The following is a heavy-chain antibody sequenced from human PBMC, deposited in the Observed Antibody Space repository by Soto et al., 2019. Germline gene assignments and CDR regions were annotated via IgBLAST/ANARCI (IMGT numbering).Heavy chain of an antibody. CDR2: ISAYNGNT. V-gene: IGHV1-18*01. D-gene: IGHD2-2*01. Sequence: EASVKVSCKASGYTFTTYGISWVRPAPGQGLEWMGWISAYNGNTNYAQKLQGRVTMTTDTSTSTAYMELRSLRSDDTAVYYCARVPDCISTSCYHWFDPWGQGTLVTVSS. CDR3: ARVPDCISTSCYHWFDP. J-gene: IGHJ5*02. CDR1: GYTFTTYG.